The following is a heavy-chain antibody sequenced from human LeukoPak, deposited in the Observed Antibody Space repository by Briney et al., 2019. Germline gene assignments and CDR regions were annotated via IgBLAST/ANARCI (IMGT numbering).Heavy chain of an antibody. CDR3: AKDRSIYCSSSGCYLNWFDP. J-gene: IGHJ5*02. D-gene: IGHD2-2*01. V-gene: IGHV3-23*01. CDR1: GFTFSNYP. CDR2: ISGSRDRT. Sequence: GGSLRLSCAASGFTFSNYPMSWVRQIPGKGLEWVATISGSRDRTYYADSVRGRFTISRDNSKNTLYLQMNSLRADDTAVYYCAKDRSIYCSSSGCYLNWFDPWGQGALVTVSS.